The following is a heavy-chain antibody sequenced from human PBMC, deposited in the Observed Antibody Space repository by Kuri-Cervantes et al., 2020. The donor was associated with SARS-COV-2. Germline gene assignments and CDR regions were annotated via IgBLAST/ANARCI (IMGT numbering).Heavy chain of an antibody. Sequence: GGSLRLSCAASGFTFSSYAMSWVRQAPGKGLEWVGRIRSKANSYATAYAASVKGRFTISRDDSKNTAYLQMNSLKTEDTAVYYCTRSLLGYCSGGSCPTGGYWGQGTLVTVSS. D-gene: IGHD2-15*01. CDR1: GFTFSSYA. J-gene: IGHJ4*02. CDR2: IRSKANSYAT. V-gene: IGHV3-73*01. CDR3: TRSLLGYCSGGSCPTGGY.